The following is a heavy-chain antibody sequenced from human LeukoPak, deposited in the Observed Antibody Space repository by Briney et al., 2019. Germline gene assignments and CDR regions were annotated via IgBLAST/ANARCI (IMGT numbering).Heavy chain of an antibody. CDR3: ARNLEAVAGTV. V-gene: IGHV1-2*02. J-gene: IGHJ4*02. CDR1: GYTFTGYY. D-gene: IGHD6-19*01. CDR2: ISPNSGDT. Sequence: ASVKVSCKASGYTFTGYYLHWVRQAPGQGLDWMGWISPNSGDTHYAQKFQGRVTMTGDTSISTAYMELSSLRSDDTAVYYCARNLEAVAGTVWGQRTLVTVSS.